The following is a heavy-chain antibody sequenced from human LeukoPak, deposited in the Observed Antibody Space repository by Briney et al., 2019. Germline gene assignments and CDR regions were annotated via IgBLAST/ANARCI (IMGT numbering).Heavy chain of an antibody. J-gene: IGHJ4*02. V-gene: IGHV4-31*03. D-gene: IGHD3-22*01. CDR1: GGSLSSGGYY. CDR2: IYYSGST. CDR3: ARDSYYYDSSGYRNYPLDY. Sequence: SETLSLTCTVSGGSLSSGGYYWSWIRQHPGTGLEWIGYIYYSGSTYYNPSLKSRVTISVDTSKNQFSLKLSSVTAADTAVYYCARDSYYYDSSGYRNYPLDYWGQGTLVTVSS.